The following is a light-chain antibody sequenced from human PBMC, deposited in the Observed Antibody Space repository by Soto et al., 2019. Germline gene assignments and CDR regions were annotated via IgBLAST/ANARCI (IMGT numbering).Light chain of an antibody. V-gene: IGLV2-14*01. J-gene: IGLJ2*01. CDR1: SSDVGGYNY. CDR2: DVS. CDR3: GSYTSSGTLVV. Sequence: QSALTQPASVSGSPGQSITISCTGTSSDVGGYNYVSWYQRHPGKAPKLMIYDVSNRPSGVSNRFSGSKSGNTASLTISGLQAEDEADYYCGSYTSSGTLVVFGGGTKLTVL.